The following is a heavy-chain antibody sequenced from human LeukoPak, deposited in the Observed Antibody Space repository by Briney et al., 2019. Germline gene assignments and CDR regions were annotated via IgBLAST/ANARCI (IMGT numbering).Heavy chain of an antibody. J-gene: IGHJ4*02. Sequence: GGSLRLSCAASGFTFSSYWMHWVRQAPGKGLVWVSRINSDGSSTSYADSVKGRFTISRDNAKNTLYLQMNSLRAEDTAVYYCAREGYEALTDYWGQGTLVTVSS. V-gene: IGHV3-74*01. D-gene: IGHD3-3*02. CDR1: GFTFSSYW. CDR3: AREGYEALTDY. CDR2: INSDGSST.